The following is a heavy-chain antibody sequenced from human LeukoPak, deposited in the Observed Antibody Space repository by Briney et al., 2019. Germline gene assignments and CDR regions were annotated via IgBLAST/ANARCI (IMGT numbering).Heavy chain of an antibody. CDR2: ISYDGSNK. CDR3: ARTRGTAMVYFDY. J-gene: IGHJ4*02. V-gene: IGHV3-30-3*01. CDR1: GFTFSSYA. Sequence: PGRSLRLSCAASGFTFSSYAIHWVRQAPGKGLEWVVVISYDGSNKYYADSVKGRFTISRDNSKNTLYLQMNSLRAEDTAVYYCARTRGTAMVYFDYWGQGTLVTVSS. D-gene: IGHD5-18*01.